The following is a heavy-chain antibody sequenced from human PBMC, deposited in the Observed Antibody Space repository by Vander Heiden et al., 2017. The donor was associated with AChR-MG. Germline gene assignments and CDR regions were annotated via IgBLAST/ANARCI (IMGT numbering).Heavy chain of an antibody. CDR3: ATSRGPGDDYDSSGELGAY. CDR1: GGTFSSYA. Sequence: QVQLVQPGAEVKKHGPSAKVSRKASGGTFSSYAIGWVQQAPGQGLEWMGRIIPILGIANYAQKFQGRGTVTADKSTSTAYRELSSLRSEDPAVYYCATSRGPGDDYDSSGELGAYWGQGTLVTVSS. J-gene: IGHJ4*02. D-gene: IGHD3-22*01. V-gene: IGHV1-69*04. CDR2: IIPILGIA.